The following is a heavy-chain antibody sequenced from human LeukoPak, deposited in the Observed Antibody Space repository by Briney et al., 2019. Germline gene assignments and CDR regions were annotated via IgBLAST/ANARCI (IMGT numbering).Heavy chain of an antibody. Sequence: KPSETLSLTCTVAGGSISNYFWSWIRQPPGKGLEWVGHVFYNGSTNYNPSLKSRVTISVDTSKNQFSLKLSSVTAADTAVYYCARGSIDGDYSNGFDYWGQGTLVTVSS. CDR1: GGSISNYF. CDR2: VFYNGST. V-gene: IGHV4-59*12. D-gene: IGHD4-17*01. CDR3: ARGSIDGDYSNGFDY. J-gene: IGHJ4*02.